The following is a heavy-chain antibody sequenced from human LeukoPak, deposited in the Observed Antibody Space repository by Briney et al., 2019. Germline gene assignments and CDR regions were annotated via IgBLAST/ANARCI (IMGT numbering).Heavy chain of an antibody. CDR3: ARETVVVVAASSNWFDP. D-gene: IGHD2-15*01. Sequence: SETLSLTCTVSGGSISSSSYYWGWIRQPPGKGLEWIGSIYYSGSTYYNPSLKSRVTISVDTSKNQFSLKLSSVTAADTAVYYCARETVVVVAASSNWFDPWGQGTLVTVSS. CDR2: IYYSGST. CDR1: GGSISSSSYY. J-gene: IGHJ5*02. V-gene: IGHV4-39*07.